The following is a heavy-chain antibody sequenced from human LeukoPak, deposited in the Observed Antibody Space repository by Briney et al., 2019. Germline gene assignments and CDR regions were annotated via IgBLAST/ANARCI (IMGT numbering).Heavy chain of an antibody. CDR2: ITPIFGTA. CDR1: GGTFSSYA. Sequence: GSSVKVSCKASGGTFSSYAISWVRQAPGQGLEWMGGITPIFGTANYAQKFQGRVTITTDESTSTAYMELSSLRSEDTAVYYCASQKFEYSSSYYFDYWGQGTLVTVSS. D-gene: IGHD6-6*01. CDR3: ASQKFEYSSSYYFDY. J-gene: IGHJ4*02. V-gene: IGHV1-69*05.